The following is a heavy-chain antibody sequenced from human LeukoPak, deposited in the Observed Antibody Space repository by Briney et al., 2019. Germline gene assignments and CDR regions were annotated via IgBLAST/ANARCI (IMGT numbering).Heavy chain of an antibody. D-gene: IGHD3-9*01. CDR3: ARVPGVYYDILTGYGSGWFDP. Sequence: KPSETLSLTCTVSGYSISSGYYWGWVRQPPGKGLEWIGTVYHSGSTYYNPSLRSRVTISVETPKNQFSLKLRSVTAADTAVYYCARVPGVYYDILTGYGSGWFDPWGQGTLVTVSS. CDR1: GYSISSGYY. J-gene: IGHJ5*02. V-gene: IGHV4-38-2*02. CDR2: VYHSGST.